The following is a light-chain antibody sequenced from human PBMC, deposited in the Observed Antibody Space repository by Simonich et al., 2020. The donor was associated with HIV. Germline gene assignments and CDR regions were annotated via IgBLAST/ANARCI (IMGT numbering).Light chain of an antibody. CDR2: DAS. J-gene: IGKJ1*01. V-gene: IGKV3-15*01. CDR1: QSVSSH. CDR3: QQYYTIPRT. Sequence: EIVMTQSPATLSVSPGESATLSCSASQSVSSHLAWYQQKPGQSPRLLIYDASNRAAGIPARFSGSGSGTEFTLTISNLQPEDFATYYCQQYYTIPRTFGQGTKVEIK.